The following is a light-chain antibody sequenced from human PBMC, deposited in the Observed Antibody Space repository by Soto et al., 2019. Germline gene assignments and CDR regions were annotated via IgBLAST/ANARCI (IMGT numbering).Light chain of an antibody. V-gene: IGKV1-12*01. CDR2: ATS. CDR3: QRANSFPFA. Sequence: DIKMTQSPSSVSASVGDRVTITCRASEGINSWLAWYQQKPGKAPKLLIYATSGLQSGVPSRFSGSGSGTAFTLTISSLQPEDFATYYCQRANSFPFAFGPGTTVDIK. CDR1: EGINSW. J-gene: IGKJ3*01.